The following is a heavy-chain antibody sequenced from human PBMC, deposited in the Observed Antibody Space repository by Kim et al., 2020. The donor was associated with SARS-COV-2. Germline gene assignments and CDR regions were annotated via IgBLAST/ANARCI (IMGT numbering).Heavy chain of an antibody. J-gene: IGHJ6*03. Sequence: SETLSLTCTVSGVSISSNAYYWGWIRQPPGKGLEWIGSIYYSGNTYYNPSLQSRVTISVDTSKNQFSLKLRSVTAADTAMYYCSTIIRNYYYMDVWGKGT. CDR3: STIIRNYYYMDV. CDR1: GVSISSNAYY. V-gene: IGHV4-39*03. CDR2: IYYSGNT. D-gene: IGHD1-1*01.